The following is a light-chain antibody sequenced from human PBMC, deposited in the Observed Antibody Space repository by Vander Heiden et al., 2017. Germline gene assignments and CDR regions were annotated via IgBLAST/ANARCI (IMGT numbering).Light chain of an antibody. CDR1: SSDIGSYNF. V-gene: IGLV2-23*01. Sequence: QSALTQPASVSGSPGQSITISCTGTSSDIGSYNFVSWYQQHPGKAPKLMIYEDNKRPSGVSNRFSGSKSGNTASLTISGLQAEDEADYYCCSYAGSSTLIFGGGTKVTVL. J-gene: IGLJ2*01. CDR2: EDN. CDR3: CSYAGSSTLI.